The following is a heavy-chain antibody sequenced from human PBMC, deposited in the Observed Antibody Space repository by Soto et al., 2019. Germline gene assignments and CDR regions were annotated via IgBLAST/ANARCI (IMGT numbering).Heavy chain of an antibody. CDR3: ACIFSGGYGYGFYYYGMDV. J-gene: IGHJ6*02. V-gene: IGHV4-39*01. Sequence: PSETLSLTCTVSGGSISSSSYYWGWIRQPPGKGLEWIGSTYYSGSTYYNPSLKSRVTISVDTSKNQFSLKLSSVTAADTAVYYCACIFSGGYGYGFYYYGMDVWGQGTTVTV. CDR1: GGSISSSSYY. CDR2: TYYSGST. D-gene: IGHD5-18*01.